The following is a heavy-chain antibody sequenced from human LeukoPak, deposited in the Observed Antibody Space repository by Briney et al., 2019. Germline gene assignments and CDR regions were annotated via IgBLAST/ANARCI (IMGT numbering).Heavy chain of an antibody. V-gene: IGHV3-48*04. CDR2: ISSSSSTI. D-gene: IGHD5-18*01. Sequence: GSLRLSCAASGFTFSSYSMNWVRQAPGKGLEWVSYISSSSSTIYYADSVKGRFTISRDNAKNSLYLQMNSLRAEDTAVYYCARDGRGYSYGLGYWGQGTLVTVSS. J-gene: IGHJ4*02. CDR1: GFTFSSYS. CDR3: ARDGRGYSYGLGY.